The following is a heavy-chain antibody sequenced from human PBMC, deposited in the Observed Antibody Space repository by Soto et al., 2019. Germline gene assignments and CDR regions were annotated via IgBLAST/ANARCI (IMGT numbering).Heavy chain of an antibody. Sequence: EVQLVESEGGLVQPGGSLRLSCAASGFTFSYYWMHWFRQAPGQGLVWVSRIHSAGSSTTYADSVNGRLTISRDNAKNTLYLQMNSRRAEDTAVYYCARGDRGAFDLWGQGTMVTVSS. J-gene: IGHJ3*01. CDR1: GFTFSYYW. CDR3: ARGDRGAFDL. D-gene: IGHD2-21*02. V-gene: IGHV3-74*01. CDR2: IHSAGSST.